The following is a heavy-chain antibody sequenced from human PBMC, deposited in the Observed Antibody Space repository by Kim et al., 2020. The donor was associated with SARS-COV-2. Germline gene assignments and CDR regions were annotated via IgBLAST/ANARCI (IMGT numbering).Heavy chain of an antibody. CDR2: IYYSGST. Sequence: SETLSLTCTVSGDSVNSADYYWSWIRQPPGKGLEWLGYIYYSGSTHYNPSLKSRIVMSVDTSKNQFSLRLSSVTAADTAVYHCARSQAFCSSISCYGRIHTFDIWGQGTLVTVSS. CDR1: GDSVNSADYY. J-gene: IGHJ3*02. D-gene: IGHD2-2*01. CDR3: ARSQAFCSSISCYGRIHTFDI. V-gene: IGHV4-30-4*01.